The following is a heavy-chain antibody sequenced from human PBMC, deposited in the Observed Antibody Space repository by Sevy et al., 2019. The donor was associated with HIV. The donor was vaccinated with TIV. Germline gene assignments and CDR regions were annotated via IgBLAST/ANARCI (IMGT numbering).Heavy chain of an antibody. D-gene: IGHD3-3*01. V-gene: IGHV3-11*01. J-gene: IGHJ5*02. CDR3: ARDRTYYDFWSGYYTGWFDP. CDR1: GFTFSHYY. Sequence: GGSLRLSCAASGFTFSHYYMSWIRQAPGKGLEWVSYISSSGNTIYYTDSVKGRFTISRDNAKNSRYQQMDSRRAEETAVYYCARDRTYYDFWSGYYTGWFDPWGQGTLVTVSS. CDR2: ISSSGNTI.